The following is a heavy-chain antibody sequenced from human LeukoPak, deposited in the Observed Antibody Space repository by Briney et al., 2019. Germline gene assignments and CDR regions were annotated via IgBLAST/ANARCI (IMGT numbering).Heavy chain of an antibody. CDR2: IWSDGTNS. CDR3: ARDNRTNGDYVAFDY. J-gene: IGHJ4*02. V-gene: IGHV3-33*01. CDR1: GFTFSHYG. Sequence: PGRSLRLSCATSGFTFSHYGMHWVRQAPGKGLEWVAVIWSDGTNSFYGDPVKGRFTISRDNFQRTVYLQMNSLRAEDTAVYYCARDNRTNGDYVAFDYWGQGTLVTVSS. D-gene: IGHD4-17*01.